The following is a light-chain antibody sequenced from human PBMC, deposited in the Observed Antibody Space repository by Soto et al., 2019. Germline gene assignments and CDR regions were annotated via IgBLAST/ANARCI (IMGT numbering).Light chain of an antibody. CDR1: QTVSSY. Sequence: ENVLTQSPGTLSLSPGERATLSCRASQTVSSYLTWYQQRPGQAPRLLIYGASKRATGIPDRFSGSGSGTDFTLTISRLEPEDFALYYCQQYGTSPITCGQGTRMEIK. J-gene: IGKJ5*01. V-gene: IGKV3-20*01. CDR3: QQYGTSPIT. CDR2: GAS.